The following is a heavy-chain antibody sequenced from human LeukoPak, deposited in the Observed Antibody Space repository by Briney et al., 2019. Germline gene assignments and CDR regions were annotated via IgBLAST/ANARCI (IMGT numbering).Heavy chain of an antibody. CDR1: GGSISSYY. J-gene: IGHJ3*02. Sequence: KSSETLSLTCTVSGGSISSYYWSWIRQPPGKGLEWIGEINHSGSTNYNPSLKSRVTISVDTSKNQFSLKLSSVTAADTAVYYCARGRNWKSRRQCAFDIWGQGTMVTVSS. V-gene: IGHV4-34*01. CDR2: INHSGST. CDR3: ARGRNWKSRRQCAFDI. D-gene: IGHD1-1*01.